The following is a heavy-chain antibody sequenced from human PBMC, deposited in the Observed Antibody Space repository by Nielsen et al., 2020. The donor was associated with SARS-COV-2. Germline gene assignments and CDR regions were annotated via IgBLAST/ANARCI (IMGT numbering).Heavy chain of an antibody. CDR3: ARWWQQLTLPGTDAFDI. J-gene: IGHJ3*02. CDR2: ISWNSGII. D-gene: IGHD6-13*01. CDR1: GFTFDDYA. V-gene: IGHV3-9*01. Sequence: SLKISCAASGFTFDDYAMHWVRQVPGKGLEWVSSISWNSGIIGYADSVKGRFTISRDNAKNSLYLQMNSLRAEDTAVYYCARWWQQLTLPGTDAFDIWGQGTMVTVSS.